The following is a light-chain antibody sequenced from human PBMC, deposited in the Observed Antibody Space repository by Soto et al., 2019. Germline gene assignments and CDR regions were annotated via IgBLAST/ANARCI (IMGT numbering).Light chain of an antibody. J-gene: IGKJ2*01. CDR1: QDISNY. CDR3: QKYNSAPKT. Sequence: DIQMTQSPSSLSASVGDRVTITCRASQDISNYLAWYQQKPGEVPKPLIYAASTLQKGVQSRFSGGGSGTLFTLTISSLQPDDVATYYCQKYNSAPKTFGRGTRLEIK. CDR2: AAS. V-gene: IGKV1-27*01.